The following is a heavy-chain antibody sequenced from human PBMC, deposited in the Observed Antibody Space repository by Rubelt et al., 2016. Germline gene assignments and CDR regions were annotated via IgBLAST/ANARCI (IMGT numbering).Heavy chain of an antibody. J-gene: IGHJ4*02. V-gene: IGHV1-3*01. D-gene: IGHD1-26*01. Sequence: QVQLVQSGAEVKKPGASVKVSCKASGYTFTSYSMHWVRQAPGQKLEWMGWINAGNGNTKYSQKFQGRVTITRDTSASTAYMELSRLTSDDTAVYYCARDHSGSYSFDFWGQGTLVTVSS. CDR2: INAGNGNT. CDR3: ARDHSGSYSFDF. CDR1: GYTFTSYS.